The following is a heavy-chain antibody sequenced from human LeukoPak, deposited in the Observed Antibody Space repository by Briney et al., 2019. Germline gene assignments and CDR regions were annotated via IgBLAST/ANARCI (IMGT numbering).Heavy chain of an antibody. CDR2: INPNSGGT. V-gene: IGHV1-2*02. CDR3: ARGGYSSSWYYGY. D-gene: IGHD6-13*01. CDR1: GYTFTGYY. J-gene: IGHJ4*02. Sequence: WASVKVSCKASGYTFTGYYMHWVRQAPGQGLEWMGWINPNSGGTNYAQKFQGRVTMTRDTSISTAYMELSRLRSDDTAVDYCARGGYSSSWYYGYWGQGTLVTVSS.